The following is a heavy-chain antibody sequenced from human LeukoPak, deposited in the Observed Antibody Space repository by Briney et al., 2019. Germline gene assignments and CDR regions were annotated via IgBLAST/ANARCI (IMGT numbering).Heavy chain of an antibody. J-gene: IGHJ4*02. CDR2: IYYSGST. V-gene: IGHV4-59*01. CDR3: ARVAGEFPVDY. Sequence: SETLSLTCTVSGGSIRGYYCSWIRQPPGKGLEWIGYIYYSGSTNYNPSLKSRVTISVDTSKNQFSLKLSSVTAADTAVYYCARVAGEFPVDYWGQGTLVTVSS. CDR1: GGSIRGYY. D-gene: IGHD3-16*01.